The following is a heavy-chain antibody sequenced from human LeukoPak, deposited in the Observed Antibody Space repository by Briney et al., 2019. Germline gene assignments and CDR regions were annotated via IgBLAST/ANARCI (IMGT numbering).Heavy chain of an antibody. CDR2: IYYSGST. V-gene: IGHV4-39*01. CDR1: GGSISSSNYY. J-gene: IGHJ4*02. CDR3: ARLYYDVLTGYFYYFDY. D-gene: IGHD3-9*01. Sequence: SETLSLTCTVSGGSISSSNYYWGWIRQPPGKGLACIGTIYYSGSTYYSPSLKSRLTISVDTSKNQFSLKLSSVTAADTAVYYCARLYYDVLTGYFYYFDYWGQGTLVTVSS.